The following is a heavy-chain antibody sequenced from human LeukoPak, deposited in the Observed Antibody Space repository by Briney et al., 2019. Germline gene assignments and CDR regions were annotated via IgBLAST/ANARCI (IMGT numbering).Heavy chain of an antibody. CDR2: VSPDG. Sequence: GGSLRLSCAASGFTFRNSWMHWVRQAPGKGLVWVSHVSPDGSYADSVEGRFTIYRDNAKNTIFLQMNSLRAEDTAVYYCARNLSFSPDFWGRGTLVSVSS. CDR1: GFTFRNSW. J-gene: IGHJ4*02. V-gene: IGHV3-74*01. CDR3: ARNLSFSPDF.